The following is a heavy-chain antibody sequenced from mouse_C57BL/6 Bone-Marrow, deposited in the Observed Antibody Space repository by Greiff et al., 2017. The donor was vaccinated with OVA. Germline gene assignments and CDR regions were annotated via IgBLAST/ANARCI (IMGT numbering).Heavy chain of an antibody. V-gene: IGHV5-4*01. CDR1: GFTFSSYA. CDR2: ISDGGSYT. Sequence: EVQGVESGGGLVKPGGSLKLSCAASGFTFSSYAMSWVRQTPEKRLEWVATISDGGSYTYYPDNVKGRFTISRDNAKNNLYLQMSHLKSEDTAMYYCARGGSTMVTANWGQGTLVTVSA. CDR3: ARGGSTMVTAN. J-gene: IGHJ3*01. D-gene: IGHD2-2*01.